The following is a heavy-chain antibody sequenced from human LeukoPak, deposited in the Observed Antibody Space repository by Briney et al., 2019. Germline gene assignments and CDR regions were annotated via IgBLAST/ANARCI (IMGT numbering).Heavy chain of an antibody. CDR3: AGGLGWLIDY. V-gene: IGHV3-7*04. D-gene: IGHD2-15*01. J-gene: IGHJ4*02. CDR2: IEQDGGEK. Sequence: QTGGSLRLSCAASGFTFSNYWMNWLRQAPGKGLEWVVNIEQDGGEKNYVDSVKGRFTISRDNAKNSLYLQMNSLRAEDTAVYYCAGGLGWLIDYWGQGTLVTVSS. CDR1: GFTFSNYW.